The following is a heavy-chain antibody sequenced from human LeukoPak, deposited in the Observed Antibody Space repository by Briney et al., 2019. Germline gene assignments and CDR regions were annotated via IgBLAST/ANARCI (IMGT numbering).Heavy chain of an antibody. V-gene: IGHV4-31*11. D-gene: IGHD3-22*01. CDR1: GFSISGGGYF. CDR3: AREAYDGSGHRYFQH. CDR2: ISFSGNT. Sequence: KPSQTLSLTCAASGFSISGGGYFWSWHRHHPGKGLEWIGYISFSGNTYYSPSLESRVSISVDPSKKQYSLSLSSVTAADTAVYFCAREAYDGSGHRYFQHWGQGTLVTVSS. J-gene: IGHJ1*01.